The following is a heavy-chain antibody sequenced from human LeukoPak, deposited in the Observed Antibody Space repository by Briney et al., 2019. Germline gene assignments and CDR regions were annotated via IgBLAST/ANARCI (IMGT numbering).Heavy chain of an antibody. CDR3: ARAPVGYYYDSSGYYVDY. J-gene: IGHJ4*02. V-gene: IGHV3-23*01. D-gene: IGHD3-22*01. CDR2: ISGSGGST. CDR1: GFTFSSYA. Sequence: GGSLRLSCAASGFTFSSYAMSWVRQAPGKGLEWVSAISGSGGSTYYADSVKGRFTISRDNSKNTLYLQMNSLRAEDTAVYYCARAPVGYYYDSSGYYVDYWGQGTLVTVSS.